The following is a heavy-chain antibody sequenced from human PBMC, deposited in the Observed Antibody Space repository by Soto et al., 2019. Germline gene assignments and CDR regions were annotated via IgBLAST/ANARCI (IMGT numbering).Heavy chain of an antibody. D-gene: IGHD2-2*01. Sequence: EVVLVQSGGGLIHPGGSLRLSCAVSGGSVNFNYMSWVRQSPGRGLEWVAFLYSVGETYYGDAVKGRFTISRDDVKNTLYLQMNNLRAADSALYYCARVRDATNYIDYWCQGTLVTVSS. CDR2: LYSVGET. CDR1: GGSVNFNY. J-gene: IGHJ4*02. V-gene: IGHV3-53*01. CDR3: ARVRDATNYIDY.